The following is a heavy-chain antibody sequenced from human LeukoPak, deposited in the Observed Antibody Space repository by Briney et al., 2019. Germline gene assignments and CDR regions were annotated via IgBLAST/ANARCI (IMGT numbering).Heavy chain of an antibody. D-gene: IGHD6-19*01. J-gene: IGHJ4*02. CDR1: GYSFTSYW. Sequence: GESLKISCKGSGYSFTSYWIGWVRQVPGKGLEWMGIIYPGDSNTDYSPSFQGHVTISADKSINTVYLQWGSLKASDTAMYYCARGHGWVDYWGQGALVTVSS. CDR2: IYPGDSNT. CDR3: ARGHGWVDY. V-gene: IGHV5-51*01.